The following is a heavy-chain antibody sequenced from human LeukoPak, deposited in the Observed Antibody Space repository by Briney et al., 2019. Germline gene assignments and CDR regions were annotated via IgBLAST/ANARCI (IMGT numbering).Heavy chain of an antibody. CDR2: ISPDGRIT. CDR1: GFILKTFW. Sequence: PGGSLRLSCAASGFILKTFWIHWVRHAPGGGRVWVWRISPDGRITTYADSVKGRFSISRDNAKNTLYLQMNRLRAHDSAIYYCVSDSGTRSGGDSWGQGTLVTVSS. V-gene: IGHV3-74*01. D-gene: IGHD1-26*01. CDR3: VSDSGTRSGGDS. J-gene: IGHJ4*02.